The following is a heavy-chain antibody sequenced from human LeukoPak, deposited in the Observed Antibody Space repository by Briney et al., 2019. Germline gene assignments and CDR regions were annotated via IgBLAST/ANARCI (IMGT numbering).Heavy chain of an antibody. D-gene: IGHD2-15*01. CDR3: ASENCSGGSCYSDYYYGMDV. J-gene: IGHJ6*02. CDR1: GFTFSDYY. Sequence: KSGGSLRLSCAASGFTFSDYYMSWIRQAPGKGLEWVSYISSSSSYTNYADSVKGRFTISRDNAKNSLYLQMNSLRAEDTAVYYCASENCSGGSCYSDYYYGMDVWGQGTTVTVSS. V-gene: IGHV3-11*06. CDR2: ISSSSSYT.